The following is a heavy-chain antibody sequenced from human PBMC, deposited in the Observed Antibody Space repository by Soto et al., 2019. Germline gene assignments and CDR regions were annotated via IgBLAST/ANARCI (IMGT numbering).Heavy chain of an antibody. CDR1: GGSISSGDYY. V-gene: IGHV4-30-4*01. D-gene: IGHD5-12*01. Sequence: QVQLQESGPGLVKPSQTLSLTCTVSGGSISSGDYYWSWIRQPPGKGLEWIGYIYYSGSTYYNPSLKIRVTISVDTSKNQFSLKLSSVTAADTAVYYCARGWLQSPFNFDYWGQGTLVTVSS. CDR3: ARGWLQSPFNFDY. CDR2: IYYSGST. J-gene: IGHJ4*02.